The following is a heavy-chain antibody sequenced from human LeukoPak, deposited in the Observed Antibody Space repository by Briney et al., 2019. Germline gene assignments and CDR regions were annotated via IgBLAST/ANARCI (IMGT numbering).Heavy chain of an antibody. Sequence: GGSLRLSCAASGFTFSSYAMSWVRQAPGKGLEWVSAISGSGGSTYYADSVKGRFTISRDNSKNTLYLQMNSLRAEDTAVYYCARPGVLLWFGELPYYFDYWGQGTLVTVSS. J-gene: IGHJ4*02. V-gene: IGHV3-23*01. CDR2: ISGSGGST. CDR3: ARPGVLLWFGELPYYFDY. D-gene: IGHD3-10*01. CDR1: GFTFSSYA.